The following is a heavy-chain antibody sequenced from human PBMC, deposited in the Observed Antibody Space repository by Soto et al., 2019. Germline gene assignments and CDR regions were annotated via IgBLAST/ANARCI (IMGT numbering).Heavy chain of an antibody. CDR1: GFTFSSYG. V-gene: IGHV3-30*18. Sequence: GGSLRLSCAASGFTFSSYGMHWVRQAPGKGLEWVAVISYDGSNKYYADSVKGRFTISRDNSKNTLYLQMNSLRAEDTAVYYCAKERSGYDSYFDYWGQGTLVTVSS. CDR3: AKERSGYDSYFDY. D-gene: IGHD5-12*01. CDR2: ISYDGSNK. J-gene: IGHJ4*02.